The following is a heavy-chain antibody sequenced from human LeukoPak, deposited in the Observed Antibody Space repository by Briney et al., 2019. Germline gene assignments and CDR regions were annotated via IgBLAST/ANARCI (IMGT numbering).Heavy chain of an antibody. Sequence: KASETLSLTCTVSGGSITNYYWNWIRQPAGKGLEWIGHIYISGSTNYNPSLKSRVTMSVDTSKNQFSLKVNSVTAADTAVYYCARGNYDSTGYYYMGDTLDIWGQGTMVTVSS. J-gene: IGHJ3*02. V-gene: IGHV4-4*07. D-gene: IGHD3-22*01. CDR2: IYISGST. CDR1: GGSITNYY. CDR3: ARGNYDSTGYYYMGDTLDI.